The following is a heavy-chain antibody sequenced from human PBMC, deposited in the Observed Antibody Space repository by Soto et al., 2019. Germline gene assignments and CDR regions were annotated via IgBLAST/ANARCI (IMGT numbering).Heavy chain of an antibody. J-gene: IGHJ4*02. CDR3: AGLDTAMVTLVY. D-gene: IGHD5-18*01. CDR1: GGSISSVYYY. V-gene: IGHV4-30-4*01. CDR2: IDYSGST. Sequence: QVQLQESGPGLVKPSQTLSLTCTVSGGSISSVYYYWSWIRQPPGKFLEWIGYIDYSGSTYYNPALKSRVIISVDTTKTQFPEKLSVVTAAGTGVYYCAGLDTAMVTLVYWGQGTLVTVSS.